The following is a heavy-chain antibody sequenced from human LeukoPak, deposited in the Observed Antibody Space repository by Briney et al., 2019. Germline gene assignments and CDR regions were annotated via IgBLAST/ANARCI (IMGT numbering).Heavy chain of an antibody. D-gene: IGHD3-3*01. Sequence: ASVKVSCKASGGTFTAYYLHWVRQAPEQGLEWMGWIKPISGATNYGYKFQGRVTMTRDTSINTAYMELSSLTSDDTPVYYCARVREWEEISGAIPDFFDYWGQGTLVTVSS. V-gene: IGHV1-2*02. J-gene: IGHJ4*02. CDR1: GGTFTAYY. CDR2: IKPISGAT. CDR3: ARVREWEEISGAIPDFFDY.